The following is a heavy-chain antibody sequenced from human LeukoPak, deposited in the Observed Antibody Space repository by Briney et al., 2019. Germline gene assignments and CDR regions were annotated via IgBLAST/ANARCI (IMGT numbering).Heavy chain of an antibody. J-gene: IGHJ4*02. CDR1: GYTFTGYY. CDR3: ARFSSSSAFDY. D-gene: IGHD6-6*01. CDR2: IKPNSGGT. Sequence: GASVKVSFKASGYTFTGYYMHWVRQAPGQGLEWMGWIKPNSGGTNYAQKFQGRVTMTRDTSISTAYMELSRLRSDDTAVYYCARFSSSSAFDYWGQGTLVTVSS. V-gene: IGHV1-2*02.